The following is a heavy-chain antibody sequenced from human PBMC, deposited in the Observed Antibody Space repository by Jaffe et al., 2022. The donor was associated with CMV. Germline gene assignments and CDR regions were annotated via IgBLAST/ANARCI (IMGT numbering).Heavy chain of an antibody. CDR1: GFTFSSYG. V-gene: IGHV3-33*08. D-gene: IGHD6-19*01. J-gene: IGHJ4*02. CDR3: ARGSVTDSGWYEYYFDY. CDR2: IWYDGSNK. Sequence: QVQLVESGGGVVQPGRSLRLSCAASGFTFSSYGMHWVRQAPGKGLEWVAVIWYDGSNKYYADSVKGRFTISRDNSKNTLYLQMNSLRAEDTAVYYCARGSVTDSGWYEYYFDYWGQGTLVTVSS.